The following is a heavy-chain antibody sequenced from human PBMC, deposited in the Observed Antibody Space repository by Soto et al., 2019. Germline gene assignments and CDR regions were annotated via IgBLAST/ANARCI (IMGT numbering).Heavy chain of an antibody. CDR3: LIGGASPNFPLDP. CDR2: ISLSGSST. CDR1: GFSFHSYA. Sequence: EVRLLQSGGDVVQPGGSLRLSCAVSGFSFHSYAMSWVRQAPGKGLEWVAGISLSGSSTYYTDSVKGRFTVSRDNSNNLLSLQMNSLRAEDTAVYYCLIGGASPNFPLDPLGQGALVTVSS. D-gene: IGHD7-27*01. V-gene: IGHV3-23*01. J-gene: IGHJ5*02.